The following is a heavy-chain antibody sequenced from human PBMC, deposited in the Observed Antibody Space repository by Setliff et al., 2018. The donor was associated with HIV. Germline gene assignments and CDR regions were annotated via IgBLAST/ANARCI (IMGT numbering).Heavy chain of an antibody. V-gene: IGHV1-24*01. CDR2: FDPQDGET. D-gene: IGHD6-6*01. J-gene: IGHJ6*01. Sequence: ASVKVSCKVYGYTLSELSIHWVRQAPGKGLEWMGYFDPQDGETVYAQKFQGRVTITADESTSTAYMELSSLRSEDTAVYYCASCIAARHYY. CDR1: GYTLSELS. CDR3: ASCIAARHYY.